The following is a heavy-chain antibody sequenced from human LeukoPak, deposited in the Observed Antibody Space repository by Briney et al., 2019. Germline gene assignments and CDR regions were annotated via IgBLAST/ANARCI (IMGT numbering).Heavy chain of an antibody. Sequence: GGSLRLSCAASGFTFSSYAMSWVCQAPGKGLEWVSAISGSGGSTYYADSVKGRFTISRDNSKNTLYLQMNSLRAEDTAVYYCAKDPGSWDYYFDYWGQGTLVTVSS. CDR2: ISGSGGST. CDR3: AKDPGSWDYYFDY. J-gene: IGHJ4*02. V-gene: IGHV3-23*01. D-gene: IGHD6-13*01. CDR1: GFTFSSYA.